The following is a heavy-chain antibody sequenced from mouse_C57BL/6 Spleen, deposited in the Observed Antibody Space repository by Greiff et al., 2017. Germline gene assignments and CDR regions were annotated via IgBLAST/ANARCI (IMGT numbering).Heavy chain of an antibody. J-gene: IGHJ2*01. V-gene: IGHV5-4*01. CDR1: GYTFSSYA. Sequence: EVQLQESGGGLVKPGGSLKLSCAASGYTFSSYAMSWVRQTPEKRLEWVATISDGGSYTDYPNNVKGRFTISRDNAKNNLYLQMSHLMSEDTAMYYCAREGYYYGSSYFDYWGQGTTLTVSS. CDR3: AREGYYYGSSYFDY. D-gene: IGHD1-1*01. CDR2: ISDGGSYT.